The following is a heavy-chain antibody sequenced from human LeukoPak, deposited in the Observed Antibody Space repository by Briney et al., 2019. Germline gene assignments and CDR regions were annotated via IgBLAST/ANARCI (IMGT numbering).Heavy chain of an antibody. CDR1: GFTFSDYY. Sequence: GGSLRLSCAASGFTFSDYYMSWIRQAPGKGLEWVSYISSSGSTIYYEDSVKGRFTISRDNAKNSLYLQMNSLRAEDTAVYYCARDLTPENFDYWGQGTLATVSS. J-gene: IGHJ4*02. CDR3: ARDLTPENFDY. CDR2: ISSSGSTI. D-gene: IGHD1-14*01. V-gene: IGHV3-11*01.